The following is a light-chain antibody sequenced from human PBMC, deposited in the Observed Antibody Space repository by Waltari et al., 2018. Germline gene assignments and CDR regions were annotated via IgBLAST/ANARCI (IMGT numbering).Light chain of an antibody. CDR3: GTWDNSLSAVV. V-gene: IGLV1-51*01. CDR2: DNN. Sequence: QSVLTQPPSVSAAPGQKVTISCPGSSPNIGNNYVCWYQHLPGTAPKLLIYDNNQRPSGIPDRFSGSKSGTSATLDITGLQTGDEADYYCGTWDNSLSAVVFGGGTKLTVL. CDR1: SPNIGNNY. J-gene: IGLJ2*01.